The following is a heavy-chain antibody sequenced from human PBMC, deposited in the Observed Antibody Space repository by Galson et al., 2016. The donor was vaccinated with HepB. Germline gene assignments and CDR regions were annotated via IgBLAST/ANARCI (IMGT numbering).Heavy chain of an antibody. CDR2: NNGDGSST. CDR3: AKGLKGRDYYGMDV. V-gene: IGHV3-74*01. J-gene: IGHJ6*02. Sequence: SLRLSCAASGFTFSSYWMHWVRQAPGKGLAWVSRNNGDGSSTTYADSVKGRFTISRDNAKNTLYLQMNSLRAEDTAVYYCAKGLKGRDYYGMDVWGQGTTVTVSS. CDR1: GFTFSSYW.